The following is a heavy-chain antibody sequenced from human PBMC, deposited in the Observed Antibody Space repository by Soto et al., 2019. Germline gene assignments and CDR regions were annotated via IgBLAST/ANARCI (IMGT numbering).Heavy chain of an antibody. CDR3: ARDRLLAVSPAIQCTIIDQ. Sequence: QVQLVQSGAEVKKPGSSVKVSCKAFGGTLSNYVISWLRQAPGQGLVWVGGIIPIFGTTKYAEDFQGRVTITADESTSTAYMELTSLRSEDTAVYYCARDRLLAVSPAIQCTIIDQWGQGTLVTVSS. CDR2: IIPIFGTT. CDR1: GGTLSNYV. D-gene: IGHD2-8*01. V-gene: IGHV1-69*01. J-gene: IGHJ4*01.